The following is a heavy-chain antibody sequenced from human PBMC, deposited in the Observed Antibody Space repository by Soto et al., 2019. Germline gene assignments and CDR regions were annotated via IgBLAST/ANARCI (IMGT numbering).Heavy chain of an antibody. CDR3: ASGQVVAAKH. J-gene: IGHJ4*02. CDR2: IYHSGST. D-gene: IGHD2-15*01. V-gene: IGHV4-30-2*01. CDR1: GGSISSGGYA. Sequence: QLQLQESGSGLVKTSQTLSLTCAVSGGSISSGGYAWSWIRQPPGKGLEWIGYIYHSGSTYYNPSLKSRVTIPVARSKNQFPIKLTSVTAADTAVYYCASGQVVAAKHWGQGTLGTVSS.